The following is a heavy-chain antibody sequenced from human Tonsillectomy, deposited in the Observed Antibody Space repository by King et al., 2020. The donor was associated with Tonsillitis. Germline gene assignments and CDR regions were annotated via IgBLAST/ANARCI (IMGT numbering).Heavy chain of an antibody. CDR3: ARAPGYCSGGRCFPIFDS. J-gene: IGHJ4*02. V-gene: IGHV4-59*01. D-gene: IGHD2-15*01. CDR2: IYSSGSA. Sequence: VQLQESGPGLVKPSETLSLTCTVSAGSINTYYWSWMRQPPGKGLEWIGYIYSSGSANYNPSLKSRVTISVDTSKNQFSLKRSSVTAADTAVYYCARAPGYCSGGRCFPIFDSWGQGTLVTVSS. CDR1: AGSINTYY.